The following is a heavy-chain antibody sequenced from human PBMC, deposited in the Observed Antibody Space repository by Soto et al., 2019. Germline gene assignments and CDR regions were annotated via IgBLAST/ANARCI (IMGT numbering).Heavy chain of an antibody. J-gene: IGHJ5*02. V-gene: IGHV1-8*01. CDR3: ARGYCSSTSCYYNWFDP. CDR2: MNPNSGNT. Sequence: GASVKVSCKASGYTFTSYDINWVRQATGQGLEWMGWMNPNSGNTGYAQKFQGRVTMTRNTSISTAYMELSSLRSEDTAVYYCARGYCSSTSCYYNWFDPWGQGTLVTVSS. CDR1: GYTFTSYD. D-gene: IGHD2-2*01.